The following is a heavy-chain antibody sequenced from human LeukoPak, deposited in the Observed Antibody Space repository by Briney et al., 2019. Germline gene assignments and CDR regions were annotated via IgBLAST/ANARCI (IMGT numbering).Heavy chain of an antibody. J-gene: IGHJ4*02. CDR1: GFTFSDYY. V-gene: IGHV3-11*01. CDR3: ARGNPTVNFDC. CDR2: ISRGGNTI. Sequence: GGSLRLSCAASGFTFSDYYMSWIRQAPGKGLEWVSYISRGGNTIYYADSVKGRFTISRDSAKNSLYLQMNSLRAEDTAVYYCARGNPTVNFDCWGQGTLVTVST. D-gene: IGHD4-17*01.